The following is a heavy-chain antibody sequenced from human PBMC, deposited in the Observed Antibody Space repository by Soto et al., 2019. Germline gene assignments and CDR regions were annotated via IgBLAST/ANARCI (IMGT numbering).Heavy chain of an antibody. CDR1: GFSLSSGYY. J-gene: IGHJ4*02. CDR2: IYHSGST. D-gene: IGHD1-26*01. CDR3: ARGKWEPYYFDY. Sequence: SETLSLTCAVSGFSLSSGYYWGWIRQPPGMGLECIGTIYHSGSTYYNPPLKSRVTISVDTSKNQFSLKLNSVTAADTAVYYCARGKWEPYYFDYWGQGTLVTVSS. V-gene: IGHV4-38-2*01.